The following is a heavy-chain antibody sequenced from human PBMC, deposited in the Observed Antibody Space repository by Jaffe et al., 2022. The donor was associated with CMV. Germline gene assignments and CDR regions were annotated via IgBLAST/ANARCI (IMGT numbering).Heavy chain of an antibody. J-gene: IGHJ6*02. CDR1: GFTFSSYS. CDR2: ISSSSSYI. D-gene: IGHD3-3*01. V-gene: IGHV3-21*01. Sequence: EVQLVESGGGLVKPGGSLRLSCAASGFTFSSYSMNWVRQAPGKGLEWVSSISSSSSYIYYADSVKGRFTISRDNAKNSLYLQMNSLRAEDTAVYYCARENTEFVLDGGPSITIFGVELWRGYYGMDVWGQGTTVTVSS. CDR3: ARENTEFVLDGGPSITIFGVELWRGYYGMDV.